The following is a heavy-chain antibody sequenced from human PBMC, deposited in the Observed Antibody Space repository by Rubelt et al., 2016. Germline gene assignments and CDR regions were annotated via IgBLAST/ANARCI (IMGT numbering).Heavy chain of an antibody. CDR3: ARVSGTTNNWFDP. CDR2: ISDYKGNT. V-gene: IGHV1-18*01. CDR1: GYTFTSYA. D-gene: IGHD1-1*01. Sequence: QVQLVQSGSELKKPGASVKVSCKASGYTFTSYAMNWVRQAPGQGLEWMGWISDYKGNTNYAQKLQGRVTMTTVTSTSKVYMELRSLRSDDTAVDYCARVSGTTNNWFDPWGQGTLVTVSS. J-gene: IGHJ5*02.